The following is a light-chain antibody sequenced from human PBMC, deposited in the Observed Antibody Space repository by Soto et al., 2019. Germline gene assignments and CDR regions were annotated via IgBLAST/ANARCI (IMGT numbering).Light chain of an antibody. CDR1: QSVTSSN. Sequence: EIVLTQSPGTLSLSPGERATLSCRASQSVTSSNLGWYQQKSGQAPRLLIYGASSRATGIPDRLSGSGSGTDVTLTISRLEPEDFAVYYCQQYGSSPETFGQGTKVEIK. V-gene: IGKV3-20*01. CDR3: QQYGSSPET. CDR2: GAS. J-gene: IGKJ1*01.